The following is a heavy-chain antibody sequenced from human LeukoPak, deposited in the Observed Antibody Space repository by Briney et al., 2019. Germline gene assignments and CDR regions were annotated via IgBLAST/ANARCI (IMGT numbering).Heavy chain of an antibody. CDR2: IKQDGSEK. Sequence: GGSLRLSCAASGFTFSSYWMSWVRQAPGKGLEWVANIKQDGSEKYCVDSLKGRFTISRDNAKNSLYLQMNSLRAEDTALYYCAKDLDGGYDGFDYWGQGTLVTVSS. CDR3: AKDLDGGYDGFDY. D-gene: IGHD5-12*01. CDR1: GFTFSSYW. J-gene: IGHJ4*02. V-gene: IGHV3-7*03.